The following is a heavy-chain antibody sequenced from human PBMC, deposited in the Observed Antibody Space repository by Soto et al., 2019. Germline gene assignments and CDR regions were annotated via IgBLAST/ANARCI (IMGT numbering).Heavy chain of an antibody. D-gene: IGHD2-2*01. J-gene: IGHJ6*02. CDR1: GGTFSSYA. CDR2: IIPIFGTA. CDR3: ARPCSSTSCCRRDYYYGMDV. V-gene: IGHV1-69*13. Sequence: GASVKVSCKASGGTFSSYAISWVRQAPGQGLEWMGGIIPIFGTANYAQKFQGRVTITADESTSTAYMGLSSLRSEDTAVYYCARPCSSTSCCRRDYYYGMDVWGQGTTVTVSS.